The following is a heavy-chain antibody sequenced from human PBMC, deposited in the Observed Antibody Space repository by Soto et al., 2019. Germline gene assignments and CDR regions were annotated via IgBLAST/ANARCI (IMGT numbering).Heavy chain of an antibody. D-gene: IGHD3-22*01. Sequence: GGSLRLSCAASGLTFSSYSMNWVRQAPGKGLEWVSSISSSSSYIYYADSVKGRFTISRDNAKNSLYLQMNSLRAEDTAVYYCARPYDSSGYYPVCAFDIWGQGTMVTVSS. V-gene: IGHV3-21*04. CDR2: ISSSSSYI. J-gene: IGHJ3*02. CDR1: GLTFSSYS. CDR3: ARPYDSSGYYPVCAFDI.